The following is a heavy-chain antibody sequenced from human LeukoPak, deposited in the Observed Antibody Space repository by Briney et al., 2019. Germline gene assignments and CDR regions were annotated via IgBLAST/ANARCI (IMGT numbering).Heavy chain of an antibody. CDR3: AKDRRFGENNYGMDV. Sequence: GGSLRLSCAASGFTFSSYGMHWVRQAPGKGLEWVAFIRYDGSNKYYADSVKGRFTISRDNSKNTLYLQMNSLRAEDTAVYYCAKDRRFGENNYGMDVWGQGTTVTVSS. D-gene: IGHD3-10*01. V-gene: IGHV3-30*02. CDR1: GFTFSSYG. CDR2: IRYDGSNK. J-gene: IGHJ6*02.